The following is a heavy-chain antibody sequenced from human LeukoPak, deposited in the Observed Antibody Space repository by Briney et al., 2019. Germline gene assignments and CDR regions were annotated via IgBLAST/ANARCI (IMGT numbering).Heavy chain of an antibody. Sequence: GGSLRLSCAASGFSFADATMHWVRQVPGKGLEWVSGINWNSGTMGYADSVKGRFTVSRDNAKNSLYLQMNSLKTEDTALYYCAKDPYMCVWGKGTTVTVSS. J-gene: IGHJ6*03. CDR1: GFSFADAT. CDR3: AKDPYMCV. V-gene: IGHV3-9*01. CDR2: INWNSGTM.